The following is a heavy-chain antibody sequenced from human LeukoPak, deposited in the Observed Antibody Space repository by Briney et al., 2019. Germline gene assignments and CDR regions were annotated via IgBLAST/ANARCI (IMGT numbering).Heavy chain of an antibody. CDR2: TNPNSGGT. CDR1: GYTFTGYY. Sequence: ASVKVSCQASGYTFTGYYMHWVRQAPGQGHEWMGWTNPNSGGTNYAQKFQGRVTLTRDTSISTGYMELSRLRSDDTAVYCCARGHCSSTRCLYTDFDYWGQGTLVTVSS. J-gene: IGHJ4*02. V-gene: IGHV1-2*02. D-gene: IGHD2-2*01. CDR3: ARGHCSSTRCLYTDFDY.